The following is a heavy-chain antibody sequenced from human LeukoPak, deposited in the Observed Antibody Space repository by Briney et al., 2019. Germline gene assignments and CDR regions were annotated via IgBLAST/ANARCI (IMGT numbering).Heavy chain of an antibody. V-gene: IGHV3-74*01. CDR1: GFTFSRYW. CDR2: INSDGSTT. CDR3: ARENFYGMDV. J-gene: IGHJ6*02. Sequence: GGSLRLTCAASGFTFSRYWMNWVRHAPGKGLVWVSCINSDGSTTRYADSVKGRFTISRDNAKNTMYLQMNSLRAEDTAVYYCARENFYGMDVWGQGTTVTVSS.